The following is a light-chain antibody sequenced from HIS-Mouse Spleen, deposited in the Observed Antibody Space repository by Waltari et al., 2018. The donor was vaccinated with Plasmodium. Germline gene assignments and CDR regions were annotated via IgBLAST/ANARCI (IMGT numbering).Light chain of an antibody. CDR1: QSVSSSY. Sequence: EIVLTQSPGTLSLSPGVRATLSSRASQSVSSSYLAWYQQKPGQAPRLLIYGASSRATGIPDRFSGSESGTDFTLTISRLEPEDFAVYYCQQYGSSPYTFGQGTKLEIK. V-gene: IGKV3-20*01. J-gene: IGKJ2*01. CDR2: GAS. CDR3: QQYGSSPYT.